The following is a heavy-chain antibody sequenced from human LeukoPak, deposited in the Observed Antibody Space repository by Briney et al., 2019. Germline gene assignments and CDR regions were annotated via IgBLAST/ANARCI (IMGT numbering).Heavy chain of an antibody. V-gene: IGHV3-43*01. CDR2: ISWDGIST. J-gene: IGHJ6*03. Sequence: GGSLRLSCAVSGFTFDDYAMHWVRQAPGKGLEWVSLISWDGISTYYADSVKGRFTISRDNNKNSLYLQMNSLRSDDTALYYCAKSAARLFSDYYYYMDVWGKGTTVTVSS. CDR3: AKSAARLFSDYYYYMDV. CDR1: GFTFDDYA. D-gene: IGHD6-6*01.